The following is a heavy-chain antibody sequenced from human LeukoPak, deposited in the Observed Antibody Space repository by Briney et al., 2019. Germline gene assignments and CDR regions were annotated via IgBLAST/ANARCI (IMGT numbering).Heavy chain of an antibody. V-gene: IGHV4-34*01. CDR1: GGSFSGYY. Sequence: SETLSLTCAVYGGSFSGYYWSWIRQPPGKGLEWIGEINHSGSTNYNPSLKSRVTISVDTSKNQFSLKLSSVTAADTAVYYCARGRTTVAYCGGDCYAGNAFDIWGQGTMVTVSS. CDR3: ARGRTTVAYCGGDCYAGNAFDI. J-gene: IGHJ3*02. CDR2: INHSGST. D-gene: IGHD2-21*02.